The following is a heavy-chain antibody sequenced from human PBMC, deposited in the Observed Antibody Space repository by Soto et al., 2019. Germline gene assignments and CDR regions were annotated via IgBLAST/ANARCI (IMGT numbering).Heavy chain of an antibody. CDR1: WDRVSSNSAA. Sequence: PSQTLSLTCAISWDRVSSNSAAWNWIRQSPSRGLEWLGRTYYRSKWFTGYAVSVQSRIRINADTSKNQFSLQLNSVTPEDSAVYSCASQQQWLDYCGQGTPVAVSS. D-gene: IGHD6-19*01. V-gene: IGHV6-1*01. CDR2: TYYRSKWFT. CDR3: ASQQQWLDY. J-gene: IGHJ4*02.